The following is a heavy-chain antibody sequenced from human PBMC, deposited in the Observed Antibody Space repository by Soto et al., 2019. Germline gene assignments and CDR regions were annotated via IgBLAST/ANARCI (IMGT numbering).Heavy chain of an antibody. J-gene: IGHJ4*02. CDR1: GDTFTTYP. CDR3: ARDGYAYGSGSFLAT. D-gene: IGHD3-10*01. V-gene: IGHV1-69*04. CDR2: IVPILGVP. Sequence: QVQLVQSGAEVKKPGSSVKISCKASGDTFTTYPITWVRQAPGQGLEWMGRIVPILGVPNSAQKFQGRLTVIADKNTTTAYMELSSLRATDTAFYYCARDGYAYGSGSFLATWGQGTLVIVSS.